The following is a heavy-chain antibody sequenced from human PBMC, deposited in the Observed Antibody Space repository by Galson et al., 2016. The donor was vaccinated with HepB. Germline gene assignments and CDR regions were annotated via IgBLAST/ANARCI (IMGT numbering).Heavy chain of an antibody. CDR2: TYSRSRWHT. D-gene: IGHD6-19*01. V-gene: IGHV6-1*01. J-gene: IGHJ6*02. CDR3: VRAATTLRSGWKTLAPRFYYSGMDV. CDR1: GDSVSSKTVA. Sequence: CAISGDSVSSKTVAWNWIRQSPSRGLEWLGGTYSRSRWHTDYAPSMESRITISSDTSKNQFSLQFNSVTPEDTAVYYCVRAATTLRSGWKTLAPRFYYSGMDVWGQGTTVTVSS.